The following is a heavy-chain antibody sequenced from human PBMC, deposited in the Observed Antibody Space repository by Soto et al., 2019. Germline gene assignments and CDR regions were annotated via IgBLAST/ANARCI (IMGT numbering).Heavy chain of an antibody. J-gene: IGHJ4*02. V-gene: IGHV4-61*08. CDR2: VYYDGGT. Sequence: QVQLQESGPRLVKPSETLSLTCSVSGASVRSDDYYWSWIRQPPGKGLEWIGFVYYDGGTNYNPSLKSRVTISIDTSQNQFSLTLTSVTAADAAIYYCARSHSGYDFGSRNCFDYWGQGSLVTVS. D-gene: IGHD5-12*01. CDR3: ARSHSGYDFGSRNCFDY. CDR1: GASVRSDDYY.